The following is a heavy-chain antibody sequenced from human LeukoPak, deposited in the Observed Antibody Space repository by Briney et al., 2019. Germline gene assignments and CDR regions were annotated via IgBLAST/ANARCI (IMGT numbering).Heavy chain of an antibody. CDR1: GYTFTSYD. V-gene: IGHV1-8*01. Sequence: GASVKVSCKASGYTFTSYDINWVRQATGQALEWMVWMNPNSRKTGSAQKFQGRVTMTMNTSISTAYMELSSLRSEDTAVYYCARDSTVTTFYYYYYYMDVWGKGTTVTVSS. J-gene: IGHJ6*03. D-gene: IGHD4-17*01. CDR3: ARDSTVTTFYYYYYYMDV. CDR2: MNPNSRKT.